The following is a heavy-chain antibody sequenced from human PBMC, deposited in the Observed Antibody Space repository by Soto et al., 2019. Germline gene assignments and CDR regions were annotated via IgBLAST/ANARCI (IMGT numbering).Heavy chain of an antibody. CDR1: GFTFSSYS. CDR2: ISSSSSYI. D-gene: IGHD3-16*02. J-gene: IGHJ4*02. CDR3: AREYGVWGSYRYPFDY. Sequence: GGSLRLSCAASGFTFSSYSMNWVRQAPGKGLEWVSSISSSSSYIYYADSVKGRFTISRDNAKNSLYLQMNSLRAEDTAVYYCAREYGVWGSYRYPFDYWGQGTLVTVSS. V-gene: IGHV3-21*01.